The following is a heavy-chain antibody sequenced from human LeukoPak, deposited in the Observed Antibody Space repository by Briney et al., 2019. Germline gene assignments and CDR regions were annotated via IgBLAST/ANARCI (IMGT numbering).Heavy chain of an antibody. D-gene: IGHD3-3*01. CDR1: GGSFRGYY. J-gene: IGHJ3*02. V-gene: IGHV4-34*01. CDR2: INHSGST. CDR3: ARGLKYYDFWSGYSYAFDI. Sequence: SETLSLTCAVYGGSFRGYYWSWIRQPPGKGLEWIGEINHSGSTNYNPSLKSRVTISVDTSKNQFSLKLSSVTAADTAVYYCARGLKYYDFWSGYSYAFDIWGQGTMVTVSS.